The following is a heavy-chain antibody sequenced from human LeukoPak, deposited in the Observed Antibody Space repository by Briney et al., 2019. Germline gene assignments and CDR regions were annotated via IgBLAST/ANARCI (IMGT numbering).Heavy chain of an antibody. Sequence: TLSLTCTVSGGSISSGGYYWSWIRQHPGKGLEWIGYIYYSGSTYYNPSLKSRVTISVDTSKNQFSLKLSSVTAADTAVYYCARDNGDYYYYYGMDVWGQGTTVTVSS. CDR1: GGSISSGGYY. CDR2: IYYSGST. CDR3: ARDNGDYYYYYGMDV. D-gene: IGHD4-17*01. V-gene: IGHV4-31*03. J-gene: IGHJ6*02.